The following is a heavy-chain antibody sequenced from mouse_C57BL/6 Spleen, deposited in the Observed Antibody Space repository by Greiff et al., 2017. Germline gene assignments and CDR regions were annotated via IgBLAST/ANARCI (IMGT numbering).Heavy chain of an antibody. Sequence: VQLVESGAELVKPGASVKISCKASGYAFSSYWMNWVKQRPGKGLEWIGQIYPGDGDTNYNGKFKGKATLTADKSSSTAYMQLSSLTSEDSAVYFCARGNYGSSFLDYWGQGTTLTVSS. CDR1: GYAFSSYW. V-gene: IGHV1-80*01. D-gene: IGHD1-1*01. J-gene: IGHJ2*01. CDR2: IYPGDGDT. CDR3: ARGNYGSSFLDY.